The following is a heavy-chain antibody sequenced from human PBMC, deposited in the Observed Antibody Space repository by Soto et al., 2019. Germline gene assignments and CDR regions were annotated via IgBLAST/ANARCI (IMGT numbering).Heavy chain of an antibody. Sequence: QMQLQESGPGLVKPSQTLSLTCTVSGGSISSGGYYWSWIRQHPGKGLEWIGYIYYSGSTYYNPYLKSRVTISVDTSKNQFSLKLSSVTAADTAVYYCARDRGSSSWYPFDPWGQGTLVTVSS. V-gene: IGHV4-31*03. CDR3: ARDRGSSSWYPFDP. J-gene: IGHJ5*02. CDR1: GGSISSGGYY. D-gene: IGHD6-13*01. CDR2: IYYSGST.